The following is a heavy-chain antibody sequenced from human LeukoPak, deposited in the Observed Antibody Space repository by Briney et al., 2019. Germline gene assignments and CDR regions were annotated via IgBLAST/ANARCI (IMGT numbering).Heavy chain of an antibody. D-gene: IGHD6-19*01. V-gene: IGHV4-59*12. CDR3: ARELPGHVAVAYFDY. J-gene: IGHJ4*02. Sequence: SETLSLTCIVSGGAISSYYWNWIRQPPGKGLEWIGYIYYSGSTYYNPSLKSRVTISVDTSKNQFSLKLSSVTAADPAVYYCARELPGHVAVAYFDYWGQGTLVTVSS. CDR1: GGAISSYY. CDR2: IYYSGST.